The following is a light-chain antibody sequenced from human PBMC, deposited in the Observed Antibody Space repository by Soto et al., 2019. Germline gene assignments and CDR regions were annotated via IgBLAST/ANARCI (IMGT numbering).Light chain of an antibody. CDR3: QQYNNWPPVT. V-gene: IGKV3-15*01. Sequence: EIVMTQSPGTLSVSPGERATLSCRASQSVSNNLAWYQQKPGQTPRLLIYGASTRATGIPVRFSGSGSGTEFTLTISSLQSEDFAVHYCQQYNNWPPVTLGQGTKLEIK. CDR2: GAS. CDR1: QSVSNN. J-gene: IGKJ2*01.